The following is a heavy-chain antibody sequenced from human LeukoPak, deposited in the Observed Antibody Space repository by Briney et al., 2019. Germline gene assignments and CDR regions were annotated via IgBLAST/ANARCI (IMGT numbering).Heavy chain of an antibody. J-gene: IGHJ4*02. CDR2: ISGSGGST. D-gene: IGHD2-2*01. CDR1: GLTFSSYA. CDR3: AKSRSSTSCYFTN. Sequence: PGGSLRLSCAASGLTFSSYAMSWVRQAPGKGLEWVSAISGSGGSTYYADSVKGRFTISRDNSKNTLYLQMNSLRAEDTAVYYCAKSRSSTSCYFTNWGQGTLVTVSS. V-gene: IGHV3-23*01.